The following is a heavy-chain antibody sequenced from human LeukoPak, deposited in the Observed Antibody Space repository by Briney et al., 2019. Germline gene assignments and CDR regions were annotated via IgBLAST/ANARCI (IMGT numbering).Heavy chain of an antibody. J-gene: IGHJ6*03. Sequence: ASXKVSCKASGYTFTSYYMHWVRQAPGQGLEWMGWMNPNSGNTGYAQKFQGRVTMTRNTSISTAYMELSSLRSEDTAVYYCARVGFGAMIVVVSYYYYMDVWGKGTTVTVS. D-gene: IGHD3-22*01. CDR2: MNPNSGNT. CDR1: GYTFTSYY. CDR3: ARVGFGAMIVVVSYYYYMDV. V-gene: IGHV1-8*02.